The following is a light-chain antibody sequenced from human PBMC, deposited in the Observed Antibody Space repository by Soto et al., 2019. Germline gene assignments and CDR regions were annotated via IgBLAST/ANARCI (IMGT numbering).Light chain of an antibody. J-gene: IGKJ1*01. V-gene: IGKV3-20*01. CDR2: DAS. Sequence: EVVLTQSPGTLSLSPGDRATLFCRASESVSSNYLAWYQQKPGQAPRLLIYDASSRATGIPDRFSGGGSGTDFTLTISRLEPEDFAFYYCQQYGSSPPWTFGQGTKVDIK. CDR3: QQYGSSPPWT. CDR1: ESVSSNY.